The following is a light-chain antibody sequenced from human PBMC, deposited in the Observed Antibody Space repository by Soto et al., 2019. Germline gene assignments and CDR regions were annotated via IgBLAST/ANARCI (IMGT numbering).Light chain of an antibody. CDR1: QSISSGD. CDR2: GAA. CDR3: RLYRTLHMWT. J-gene: IGKJ1*01. Sequence: GTLSLSPGERATLPCRASQSISSGDYAWCQQKPGQAARLRIYGAASRATSMPDRFSGSGSDTDVSLTISRLVPEDYAVYYYRLYRTLHMWTFGHVSNVDI. V-gene: IGKV3-20*01.